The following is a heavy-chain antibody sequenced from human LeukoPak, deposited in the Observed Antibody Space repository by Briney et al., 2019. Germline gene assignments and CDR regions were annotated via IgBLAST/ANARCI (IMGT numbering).Heavy chain of an antibody. Sequence: SETLSLTCTVSVASSSSYYWIWIRQPPGKGLQWVGYIYYSGSTNYNPSLKSRVTISVDTSKNQFSLRLSSVTAADTAVYYCARHRYYYDSSGYYYQPWGQGTLVTVSS. CDR3: ARHRYYYDSSGYYYQP. V-gene: IGHV4-59*01. D-gene: IGHD3-22*01. CDR1: VASSSSYY. J-gene: IGHJ5*02. CDR2: IYYSGST.